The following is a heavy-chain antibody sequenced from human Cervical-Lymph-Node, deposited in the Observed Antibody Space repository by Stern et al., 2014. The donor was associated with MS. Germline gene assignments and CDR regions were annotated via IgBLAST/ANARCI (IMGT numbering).Heavy chain of an antibody. D-gene: IGHD3-22*01. V-gene: IGHV3-30-3*01. Sequence: VQLVESGGGVVQPGRSLRLSCVASGFTFSNYAMHWVRQAPGKGLEWVAIISYGGSDKYYAYSVKGRFTISRDNSKNTLYLQMNSLRAEDTAVYYCAREHYYDSTVYYPLFDCWGQGTLVTVSS. CDR3: AREHYYDSTVYYPLFDC. CDR1: GFTFSNYA. J-gene: IGHJ4*02. CDR2: ISYGGSDK.